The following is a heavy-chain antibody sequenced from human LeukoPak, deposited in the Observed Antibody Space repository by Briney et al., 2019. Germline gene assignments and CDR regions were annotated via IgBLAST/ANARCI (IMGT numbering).Heavy chain of an antibody. J-gene: IGHJ6*02. CDR3: ARDFSWTGDYYYYGMDV. D-gene: IGHD3/OR15-3a*01. CDR1: GGXFSSYA. Sequence: WASVNVSCKASGGXFSSYAISWVRQAPGQGLEWLGVIIPILGIANYAQKFQGRVTITADKSTSTAYMELSSLRSEDTAVYYCARDFSWTGDYYYYGMDVWGQGTTVTVSS. V-gene: IGHV1-69*04. CDR2: IIPILGIA.